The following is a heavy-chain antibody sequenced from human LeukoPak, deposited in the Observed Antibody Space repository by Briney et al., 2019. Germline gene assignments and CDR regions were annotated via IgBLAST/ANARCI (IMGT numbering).Heavy chain of an antibody. CDR2: ISPNSGGT. D-gene: IGHD2-21*02. Sequence: WASVKVSCKASGYTFTGYYMHWVRQAPGQGLEWMGWISPNSGGTNYAQKFQGRVTLTRDTSISTAYMELSRLRSDDTAVYYCAREPTENCGGDCYHLDYWGQGTLVTVSS. J-gene: IGHJ4*02. V-gene: IGHV1-2*02. CDR3: AREPTENCGGDCYHLDY. CDR1: GYTFTGYY.